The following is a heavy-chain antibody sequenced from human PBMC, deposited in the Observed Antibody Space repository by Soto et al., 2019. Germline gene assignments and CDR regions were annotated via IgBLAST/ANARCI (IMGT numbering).Heavy chain of an antibody. CDR2: ISGSGGST. D-gene: IGHD6-6*01. V-gene: IGHV3-23*01. J-gene: IGHJ4*02. CDR1: GFTFSSYA. CDR3: ANSLWSRQLVPDY. Sequence: GGSLRLSCAASGFTFSSYAMSWVRQAPGKGLEWVSAISGSGGSTYYADSVKGRFTISRDNSKNTLYLQMNSLRAEDTAVYYCANSLWSRQLVPDYWGQGTLVTVSS.